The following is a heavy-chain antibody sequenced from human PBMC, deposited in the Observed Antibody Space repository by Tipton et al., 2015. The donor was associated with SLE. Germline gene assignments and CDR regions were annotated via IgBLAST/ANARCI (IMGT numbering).Heavy chain of an antibody. CDR2: ISGSGGST. Sequence: SLRLSCAASGFTFSSYAMSWVRQAPGKGLEWVSAISGSGGSTYSADSVKGRFTISKDNSKNTLYLQMNSLRAEVTAVYYCAKTLQGLGYWSGGSCYDAFDIWGQGTIVTVSS. V-gene: IGHV3-23*01. CDR3: AKTLQGLGYWSGGSCYDAFDI. D-gene: IGHD2-15*01. J-gene: IGHJ3*02. CDR1: GFTFSSYA.